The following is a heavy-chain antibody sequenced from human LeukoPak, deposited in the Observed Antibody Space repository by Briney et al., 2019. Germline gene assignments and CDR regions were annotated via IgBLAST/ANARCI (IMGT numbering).Heavy chain of an antibody. Sequence: PGGSLRLSCAASGFTFSSHDMHWVRQAPGKGLECVAFISYDGGKKDYADSVKGRFTISRDNAKNTLYLQMNSLTAEDTAVYYCARGPPWYFDLWGRGTLVTVSS. V-gene: IGHV3-30*03. CDR2: ISYDGGKK. D-gene: IGHD6-25*01. J-gene: IGHJ2*01. CDR3: ARGPPWYFDL. CDR1: GFTFSSHD.